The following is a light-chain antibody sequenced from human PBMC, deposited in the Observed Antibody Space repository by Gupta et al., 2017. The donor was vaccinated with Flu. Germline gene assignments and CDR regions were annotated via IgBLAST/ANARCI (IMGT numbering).Light chain of an antibody. CDR3: QKYKNGLYT. J-gene: IGKJ2*01. V-gene: IGKV3-15*01. Sequence: EIVMTQSPATLFVSPGERATLSCRASQNINTNLAWYQQKPGQPPRLLIYDASTRATGIPAGFIGSGSGTDFTLKISSMKSEDFALYYCQKYKNGLYTFGQGTKLEI. CDR1: QNINTN. CDR2: DAS.